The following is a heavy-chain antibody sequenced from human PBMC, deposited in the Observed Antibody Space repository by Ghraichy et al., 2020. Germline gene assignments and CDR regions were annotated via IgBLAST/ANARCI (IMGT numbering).Heavy chain of an antibody. D-gene: IGHD3-10*01. CDR2: LGADGRST. J-gene: IGHJ3*01. Sequence: GGSLRLSCAVSEFTFDGYPMTWVRQAPGKGLEWVSTLGADGRSTFYADSAKGRFPISRDKSKRTMYLQMNSLRADDTAVYYCAKEGGSLGEGAFDVWGQGTKGTVPS. CDR3: AKEGGSLGEGAFDV. V-gene: IGHV3-23*01. CDR1: EFTFDGYP.